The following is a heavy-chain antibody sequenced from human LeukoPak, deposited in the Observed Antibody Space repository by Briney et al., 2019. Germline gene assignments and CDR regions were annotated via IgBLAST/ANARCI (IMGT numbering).Heavy chain of an antibody. V-gene: IGHV3-23*01. Sequence: GGSQRLSCVASGFTFTNYAFNWVRQAPGKGLEWVSLISIMSDATYYAPSVKGRFTISRDNSKNTLYLQMNSLRAEDTAVYYCAKDTASSWWYFDLWGRGTLVTVSS. CDR3: AKDTASSWWYFDL. J-gene: IGHJ2*01. CDR1: GFTFTNYA. D-gene: IGHD5-18*01. CDR2: ISIMSDAT.